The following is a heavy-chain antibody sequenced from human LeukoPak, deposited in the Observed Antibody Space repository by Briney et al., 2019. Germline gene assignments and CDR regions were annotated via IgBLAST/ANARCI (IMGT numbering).Heavy chain of an antibody. CDR3: ARASYYDFWSGYEGYFDY. J-gene: IGHJ4*02. Sequence: SQTLSLXCTVSGGSISSGSYYWSWIRQPAGKGLEWIGRIYTSGSTNYNPSLKSRVTISVDTSKNQFSLKLSSVTAADTAVYYCARASYYDFWSGYEGYFDYWGQGTLVTVSS. V-gene: IGHV4-61*02. D-gene: IGHD3-3*01. CDR2: IYTSGST. CDR1: GGSISSGSYY.